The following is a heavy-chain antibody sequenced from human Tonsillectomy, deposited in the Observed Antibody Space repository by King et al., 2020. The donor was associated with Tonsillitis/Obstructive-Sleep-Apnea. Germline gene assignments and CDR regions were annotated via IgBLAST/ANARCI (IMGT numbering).Heavy chain of an antibody. CDR2: LFSNGEK. Sequence: LTLKESGPVLVKPTETLTLTCTVSGVSLSNANMGVSWIRQPPGKALEWLATLFSNGEKTYSTSLKSRLTIHKDTSKSQVVLIMTNMDPVDTATYYCARITTDYGDYVFDYWGQGTLVTVSS. CDR3: ARITTDYGDYVFDY. J-gene: IGHJ4*02. V-gene: IGHV2-26*01. D-gene: IGHD4-17*01. CDR1: GVSLSNANMG.